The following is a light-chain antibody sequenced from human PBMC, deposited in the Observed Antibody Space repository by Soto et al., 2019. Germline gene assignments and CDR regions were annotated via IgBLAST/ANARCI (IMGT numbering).Light chain of an antibody. Sequence: QSALTQPASVSGSPGQSITISCTGTSSDVGNYNLVSWYQQHPGKAPKLMIYEDSKRPSGVSNRFSGSKSGNAASLTISGLQAEDEADYYCCSYAGGSNYVFGTGTKAPS. CDR2: EDS. J-gene: IGLJ1*01. CDR3: CSYAGGSNYV. V-gene: IGLV2-23*01. CDR1: SSDVGNYNL.